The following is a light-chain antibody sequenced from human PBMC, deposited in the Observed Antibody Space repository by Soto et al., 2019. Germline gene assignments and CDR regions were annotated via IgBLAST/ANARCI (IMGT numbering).Light chain of an antibody. CDR2: DAS. V-gene: IGKV3-20*01. Sequence: EIVLRQSPGTLSLSPGELAALSCRASRSLSSTSLAWYQQRPGQAPRLLIYDASGRATGIPDRFSGSGSGTDFTLTINRLEPDDFAVYYCQQYGSSPRTFGQGTRV. CDR3: QQYGSSPRT. CDR1: RSLSSTS. J-gene: IGKJ1*01.